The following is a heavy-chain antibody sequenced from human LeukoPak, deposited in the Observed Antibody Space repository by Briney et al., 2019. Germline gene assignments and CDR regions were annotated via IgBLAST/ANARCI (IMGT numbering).Heavy chain of an antibody. Sequence: GGSLRLSCAASGFTFSSYAMSWVRQAPGKGLEWVSVISGSGGSTYYADSVKGRFTISRDNSMNTLYLQVNSLRTDDTAVYYCAKGSAYCTSANCRGAFDLWGQGTMVTVSS. CDR2: ISGSGGST. CDR3: AKGSAYCTSANCRGAFDL. J-gene: IGHJ3*01. CDR1: GFTFSSYA. D-gene: IGHD2-2*01. V-gene: IGHV3-23*01.